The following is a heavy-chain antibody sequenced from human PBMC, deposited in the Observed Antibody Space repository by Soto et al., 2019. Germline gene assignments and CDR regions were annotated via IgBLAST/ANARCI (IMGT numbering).Heavy chain of an antibody. CDR1: GFTFSSYS. D-gene: IGHD3-9*01. CDR3: ARDSYDILTGYNY. J-gene: IGHJ4*02. V-gene: IGHV3-48*01. Sequence: PGGSLRLSCAASGFTFSSYSMNWVRQAPGKGLEWVSYISSSSSTIYYADSVKGRFTIYRDNAKNSLYLQMNSLRAEDTAVYYCARDSYDILTGYNYWGQGALVTVS. CDR2: ISSSSSTI.